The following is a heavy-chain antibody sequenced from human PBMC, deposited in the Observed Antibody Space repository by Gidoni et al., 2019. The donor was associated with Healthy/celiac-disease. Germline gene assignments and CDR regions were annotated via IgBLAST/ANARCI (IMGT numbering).Heavy chain of an antibody. V-gene: IGHV3-23*01. Sequence: EVQLLETGGGLVQPGGSLRLSCAAAGFTFSSYAMSWFRQAPGKGLEWVSAISGSGGSTYYADSVKGRFTISRDNSKNTLYLQMNSLRAEDTAVYYCAKWGAEYYFDYWGQGTLVTVSS. CDR1: GFTFSSYA. D-gene: IGHD3-10*01. CDR2: ISGSGGST. J-gene: IGHJ4*02. CDR3: AKWGAEYYFDY.